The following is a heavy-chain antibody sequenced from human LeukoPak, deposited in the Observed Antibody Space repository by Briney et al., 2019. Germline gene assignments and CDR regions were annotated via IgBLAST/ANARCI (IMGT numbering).Heavy chain of an antibody. V-gene: IGHV4-59*01. J-gene: IGHJ4*02. CDR3: ARGGIRGYSAFDNLDF. Sequence: SETLSLTCAVSGASINDFYWTWIQQPPGKGLEWIGYVYYGGSTNYNPSLKSRVSMSVDTSKNQFSLTLTSVTVADTAFYYCARGGIRGYSAFDNLDFWGLGTHVTVSS. D-gene: IGHD5-12*01. CDR2: VYYGGST. CDR1: GASINDFY.